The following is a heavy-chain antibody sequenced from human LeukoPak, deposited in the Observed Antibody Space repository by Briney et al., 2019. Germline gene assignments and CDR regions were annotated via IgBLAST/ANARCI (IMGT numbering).Heavy chain of an antibody. CDR3: AAGTGYSSSWYPPSAVEYYMDV. Sequence: SVKVSCKASGGTFSSYAISWVRQAPGQGLEWMGGIIPIFGTANYAQKFQGRVTITADESTSTAYMELSSLRSEDTAVYYCAAGTGYSSSWYPPSAVEYYMDVWGKGTTVTVSS. J-gene: IGHJ6*03. CDR1: GGTFSSYA. V-gene: IGHV1-69*13. CDR2: IIPIFGTA. D-gene: IGHD6-13*01.